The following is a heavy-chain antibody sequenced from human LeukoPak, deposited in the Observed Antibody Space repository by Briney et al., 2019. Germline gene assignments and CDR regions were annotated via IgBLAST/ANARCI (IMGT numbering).Heavy chain of an antibody. CDR1: GFTFSSYA. CDR2: ISGGGVGT. Sequence: GGSLRLSCAASGFTFSSYAMSWVRQAPGKGLEWVSTISGGGVGTYYADSVKGRFTISRDNSKNTLYLQMNSLRAEDTAVYYCAKDSPQWPSRYYFDYWGQGTLVTVSS. D-gene: IGHD6-19*01. J-gene: IGHJ4*02. V-gene: IGHV3-23*01. CDR3: AKDSPQWPSRYYFDY.